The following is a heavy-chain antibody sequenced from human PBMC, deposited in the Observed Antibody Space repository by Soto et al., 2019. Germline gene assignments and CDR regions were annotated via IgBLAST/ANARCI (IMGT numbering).Heavy chain of an antibody. V-gene: IGHV4-34*01. Sequence: SETLSLTCAVYGGSFSGYYWSWIRQPPGKGLEWIGEINHSGSTNYNPSLKSRVTISVDTSKNQFSLKLSSVTAADTAVYYCARAYSRSSYYFDYWGQGTLVTVSS. CDR2: INHSGST. CDR3: ARAYSRSSYYFDY. D-gene: IGHD6-13*01. J-gene: IGHJ4*02. CDR1: GGSFSGYY.